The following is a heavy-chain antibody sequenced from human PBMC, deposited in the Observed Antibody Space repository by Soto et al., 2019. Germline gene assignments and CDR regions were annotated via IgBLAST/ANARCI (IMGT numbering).Heavy chain of an antibody. Sequence: AGALRLSCAASGCPFSDSYMSWIRKAPGKGLEWVSYISSSDSIIYYSDSVKGRFIISRDNAKNSLYLQMNSLRAEDTAVYYCARDLGYYGSSGDFDYWGQGTLGTVA. V-gene: IGHV3-11*01. J-gene: IGHJ4*02. CDR2: ISSSDSII. CDR1: GCPFSDSY. CDR3: ARDLGYYGSSGDFDY. D-gene: IGHD3-22*01.